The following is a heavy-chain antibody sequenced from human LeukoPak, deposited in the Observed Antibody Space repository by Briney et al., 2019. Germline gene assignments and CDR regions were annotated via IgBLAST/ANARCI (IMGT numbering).Heavy chain of an antibody. V-gene: IGHV1-8*02. CDR3: ARVRRLAVAGV. CDR2: MNPNSGNT. Sequence: ASVKVSCKASGYTFTGYYMHWVRQAPGQGLEWMGWMNPNSGNTGYAQKFQGRVTMTRNTSISTAYMELSSLRSEDTAVYYCARVRRLAVAGVWGQGTLVTVSS. D-gene: IGHD6-19*01. J-gene: IGHJ4*02. CDR1: GYTFTGYY.